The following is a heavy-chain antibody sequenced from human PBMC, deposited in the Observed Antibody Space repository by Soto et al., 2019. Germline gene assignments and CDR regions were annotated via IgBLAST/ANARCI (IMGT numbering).Heavy chain of an antibody. CDR3: ARSSDSYYYDSSGYYMVGAFDI. V-gene: IGHV4-31*03. J-gene: IGHJ3*02. CDR1: GGSISSGGYY. Sequence: QVQLQESGPGLVKPSQTLSLTCTVSGGSISSGGYYWSWIRQHPGKGLEWIGYIYYSGSTYYNPSLKRRVTISVDTSKNQFSLKLSSVTAADTAVYYCARSSDSYYYDSSGYYMVGAFDIWGQGTMVTVSS. D-gene: IGHD3-22*01. CDR2: IYYSGST.